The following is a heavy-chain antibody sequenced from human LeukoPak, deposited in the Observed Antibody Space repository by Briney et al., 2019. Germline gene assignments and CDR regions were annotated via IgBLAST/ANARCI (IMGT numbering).Heavy chain of an antibody. V-gene: IGHV4-4*07. CDR2: IYTSGST. J-gene: IGHJ4*02. CDR3: ARGPLAGGFDY. CDR1: GGSISSYY. D-gene: IGHD1-26*01. Sequence: SETLSLTCTVSGGSISSYYWSWIRQPAGKGLEWIGRIYTSGSTNYNPSLKSRVTISVDTSKNQFSLKLSSVTAADTAVYYCARGPLAGGFDYWGQETLVTVSS.